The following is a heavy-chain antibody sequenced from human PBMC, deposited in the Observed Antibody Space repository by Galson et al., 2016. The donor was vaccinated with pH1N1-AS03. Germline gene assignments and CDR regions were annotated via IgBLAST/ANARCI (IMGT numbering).Heavy chain of an antibody. CDR3: ARHASPTILSYHFDY. V-gene: IGHV5-51*01. J-gene: IGHJ4*02. CDR1: GYLFTHYW. Sequence: QSGAEVKQPGESLRISCKTSGYLFTHYWIGWVRQMPGKGLEWMGIFYPSDSDARYSPSFQGQVTFSADKSTATAYLQWSTLKAADTAIYYCARHASPTILSYHFDYWGRGTLVTVSS. D-gene: IGHD2-2*01. CDR2: FYPSDSDA.